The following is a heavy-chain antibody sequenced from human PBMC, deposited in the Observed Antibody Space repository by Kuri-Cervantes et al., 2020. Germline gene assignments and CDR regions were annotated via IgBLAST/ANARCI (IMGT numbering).Heavy chain of an antibody. CDR2: IYSSGST. CDR3: ARRPPQSAFDV. V-gene: IGHV4-39*01. CDR1: GGSISSSSYY. J-gene: IGHJ3*01. Sequence: SETLSLTCTVSGGSISSSSYYWGWIRQPPGKGLEWIGSIYSSGSTYYNPSLTSRVTISVDTSKNQFSPKLSSVTAADTAVYYCARRPPQSAFDVWGQGTMVTVSS.